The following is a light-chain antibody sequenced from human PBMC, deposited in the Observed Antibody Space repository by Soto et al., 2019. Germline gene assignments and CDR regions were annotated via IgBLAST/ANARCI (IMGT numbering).Light chain of an antibody. V-gene: IGLV2-8*01. J-gene: IGLJ1*01. Sequence: QSVLTQPPSASGSPGQSVAISCTGTSSDVGGYNYVSWYQQHPGKAPKLMIYEVNKRPSGVPDRFSGSKSGNTASLTVSGLQDEDDADYYCSSYAGSSNVFGTGTKVTAL. CDR2: EVN. CDR3: SSYAGSSNV. CDR1: SSDVGGYNY.